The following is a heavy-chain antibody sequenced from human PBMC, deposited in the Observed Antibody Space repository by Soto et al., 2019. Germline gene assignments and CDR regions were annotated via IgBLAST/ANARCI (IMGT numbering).Heavy chain of an antibody. Sequence: GGSLRLSCAVSGFTVSSNYMSWVRQAPGKGLEWVSVIYSGGSTYYADSVKGRFTISRDNSKNTLYLQTNSLRAEDTAVYYCARGREWEGLQPYYYFDYWGQGTLVTVSS. CDR1: GFTVSSNY. CDR3: ARGREWEGLQPYYYFDY. D-gene: IGHD1-1*01. CDR2: IYSGGST. J-gene: IGHJ4*02. V-gene: IGHV3-53*01.